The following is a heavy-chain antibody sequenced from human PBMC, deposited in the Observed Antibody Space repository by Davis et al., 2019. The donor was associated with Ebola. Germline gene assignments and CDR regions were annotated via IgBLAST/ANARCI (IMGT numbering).Heavy chain of an antibody. D-gene: IGHD6-19*01. Sequence: MPSETLSLTCTVSGGSISSGVNYWSWVRQSPGKGLEWIGEIYHSGSTNYNPALKSRVTISVDKSKNQFSLKLSSVTVADTAVYYCARDSSQSSGLIDSWGQGTLVTVSS. CDR2: IYHSGST. CDR3: ARDSSQSSGLIDS. CDR1: GGSISSGVNY. V-gene: IGHV4-4*02. J-gene: IGHJ4*02.